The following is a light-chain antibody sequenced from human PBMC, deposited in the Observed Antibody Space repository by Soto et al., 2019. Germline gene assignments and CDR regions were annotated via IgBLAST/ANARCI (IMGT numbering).Light chain of an antibody. J-gene: IGLJ3*02. Sequence: QSVLTQPPSASGTPGQRVIISCSGSSSNFGGNTANWYQQFPGTAPKVLIYGNDQRPSGVPDRFSGSKSGTSASLAISGLQSEDEADYYCAAWDDRLNGWVFGAGTKVTVL. CDR1: SSNFGGNT. V-gene: IGLV1-44*01. CDR3: AAWDDRLNGWV. CDR2: GND.